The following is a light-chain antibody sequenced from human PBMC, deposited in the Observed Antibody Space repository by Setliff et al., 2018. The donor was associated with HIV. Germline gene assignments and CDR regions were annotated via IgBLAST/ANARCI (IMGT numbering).Light chain of an antibody. CDR2: TND. V-gene: IGLV1-44*01. CDR3: AAWDDSLNGWV. Sequence: QSALIQPPSASGTPGQRVTISCSGSTSNIGSNIVNWYQQFPGTAPKPLIYTNDQRPSGVPERFSGSKSGTSASLAISALQSEDEADYYCAAWDDSLNGWVFGGGTQLTVL. CDR1: TSNIGSNI. J-gene: IGLJ3*02.